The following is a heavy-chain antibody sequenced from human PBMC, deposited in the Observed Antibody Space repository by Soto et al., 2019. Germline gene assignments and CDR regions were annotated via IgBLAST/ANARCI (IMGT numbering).Heavy chain of an antibody. V-gene: IGHV4-34*01. J-gene: IGHJ6*02. D-gene: IGHD6-6*01. CDR3: VRVRSIAARRGYYYYYGMDV. CDR2: INHSGST. Sequence: SETLSLTCAVYGGSFSGYYWSWIRQPPGKGLEWIGEINHSGSTNYNPSLKSRVTISVDTSKNQFSLKLSSVTAADTAVYYCVRVRSIAARRGYYYYYGMDVWGQGTTVTVSS. CDR1: GGSFSGYY.